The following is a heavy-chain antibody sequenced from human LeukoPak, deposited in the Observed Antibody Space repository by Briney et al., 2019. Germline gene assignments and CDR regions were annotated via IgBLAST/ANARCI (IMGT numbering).Heavy chain of an antibody. Sequence: RASVKVSCKASGITIAGYDVHWVRQAPGQGLEWMGRIKPRFSGTNHAEKFQGRVTMTRDTSMTTAHMELSSLTSDDTAVYYCARQFGPTDAFDIWGQGTMVTVSS. J-gene: IGHJ3*02. CDR1: GITIAGYD. CDR2: IKPRFSGT. D-gene: IGHD3-16*01. CDR3: ARQFGPTDAFDI. V-gene: IGHV1-2*02.